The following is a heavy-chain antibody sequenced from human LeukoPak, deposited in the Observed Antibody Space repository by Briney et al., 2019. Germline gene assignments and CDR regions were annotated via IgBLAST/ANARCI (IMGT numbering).Heavy chain of an antibody. D-gene: IGHD3-10*01. CDR3: ARWGYGSGSYSTRVNWYFDL. Sequence: SETLSLTCAVSGYSISSGYYWGWIRQPPGKGLEWIGNIYQSGSTYYNPSLKSRVTISVDTSKNQFSLKLSSVTAADTAVYYCARWGYGSGSYSTRVNWYFDLWGRGTLVTVSS. J-gene: IGHJ2*01. CDR1: GYSISSGYY. CDR2: IYQSGST. V-gene: IGHV4-38-2*01.